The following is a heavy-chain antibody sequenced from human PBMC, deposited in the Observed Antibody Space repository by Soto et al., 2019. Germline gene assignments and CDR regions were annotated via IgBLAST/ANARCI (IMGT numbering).Heavy chain of an antibody. CDR3: GRDLATIFGGAY. CDR1: GFTFSSYG. D-gene: IGHD3-3*01. J-gene: IGHJ4*02. Sequence: QVQLVESGGGVVQPGRSLRLSCAASGFTFSSYGMHWVRQAPGKGLEWVALISYDGSYKYYADSVQGRFTTSRDNSKNTLYLQMDSLYTGDTAVYYCGRDLATIFGGAYWGQGTLVTVSS. V-gene: IGHV3-30*03. CDR2: ISYDGSYK.